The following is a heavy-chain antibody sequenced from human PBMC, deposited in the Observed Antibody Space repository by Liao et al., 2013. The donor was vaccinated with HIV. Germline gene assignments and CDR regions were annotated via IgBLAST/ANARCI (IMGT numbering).Heavy chain of an antibody. Sequence: QVHLHESGPGLVKPSETLSLTCTVSGGSLSSGGYYWSWIRQPAGKGLEWIGRIYSSGSTNYNPSLKSRVTISLDTSKHQFSLRLSSVTATDTAVYYCARDREDWNYGHYYYYMDVWGKGTTVTVSS. V-gene: IGHV4-61*02. CDR1: GGSLSSGGYY. J-gene: IGHJ6*03. CDR2: IYSSGST. D-gene: IGHD1-7*01. CDR3: ARDREDWNYGHYYYYMDV.